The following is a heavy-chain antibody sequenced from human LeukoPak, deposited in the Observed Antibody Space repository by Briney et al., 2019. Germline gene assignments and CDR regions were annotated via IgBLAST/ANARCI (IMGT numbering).Heavy chain of an antibody. CDR3: AKDYSFSNFN. CDR2: INERGSET. V-gene: IGHV3-7*01. CDR1: GIMFPNHW. Sequence: PGGSLRLSCAASGIMFPNHWMTWVRQAPGKGLEWVANINERGSETYYADYVKGRFTISRDNTKKSLFLQLNSLSVEDTAMYYCAKDYSFSNFNWGQGTLVTVSS. J-gene: IGHJ4*02. D-gene: IGHD2-15*01.